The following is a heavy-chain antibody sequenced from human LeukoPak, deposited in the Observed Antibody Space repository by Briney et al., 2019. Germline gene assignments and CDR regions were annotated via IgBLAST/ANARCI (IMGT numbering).Heavy chain of an antibody. CDR2: INSDGSST. D-gene: IGHD1-26*01. V-gene: IGHV3-74*01. CDR3: ARANSGSYYSAY. J-gene: IGHJ4*02. Sequence: PGGSLRLSCAAAGFTFSSYWMHWVRQAPGKGLVWVSRINSDGSSTSYAGSVNGRFSISRDNAKNTLYLPMNSLIAEDTAVYSCARANSGSYYSAYWSQPTLVTASS. CDR1: GFTFSSYW.